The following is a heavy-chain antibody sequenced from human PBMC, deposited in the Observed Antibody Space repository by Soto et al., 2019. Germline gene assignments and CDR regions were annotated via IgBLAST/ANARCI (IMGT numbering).Heavy chain of an antibody. CDR2: LYSGGTT. CDR1: GFTVRSNY. V-gene: IGHV3-53*01. CDR3: ARSIAARPTYYYYGMDV. J-gene: IGHJ6*02. Sequence: SGGSLRLSCAASGFTVRSNYMNWVRQAPGKGLEWVSLLYSGGTTYYADSVKGRFIISRDNSKNTLYLQMNSLRAEDTAVYYCARSIAARPTYYYYGMDVWGQGTTVTVSS. D-gene: IGHD6-6*01.